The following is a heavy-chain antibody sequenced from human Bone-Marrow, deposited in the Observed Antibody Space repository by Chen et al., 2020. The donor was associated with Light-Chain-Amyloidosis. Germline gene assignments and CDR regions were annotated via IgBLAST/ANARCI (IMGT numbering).Heavy chain of an antibody. D-gene: IGHD3-10*01. CDR3: AKDSDNGMDV. Sequence: QVQLQQSGPGLVKPSETLSLTCSVSGVSLRAYYWSWIRQPPGKGLEWIGYTDWGGRTTYKPSLKSRVTSSVDMSKNQFSLELTSVTAADAAVYYCAKDSDNGMDVWGQGTTVTVSS. CDR2: TDWGGRT. J-gene: IGHJ6*02. CDR1: GVSLRAYY. V-gene: IGHV4-59*01.